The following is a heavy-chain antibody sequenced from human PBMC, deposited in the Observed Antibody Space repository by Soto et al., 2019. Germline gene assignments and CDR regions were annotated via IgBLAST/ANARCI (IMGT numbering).Heavy chain of an antibody. CDR3: AREASGWSNWFDP. D-gene: IGHD6-19*01. CDR2: ISSSSSTI. V-gene: IGHV3-48*02. Sequence: EVQLVESGGGLVQPGGSLRLSCAASGFTFSSYSMNWVRQAPGKGLEWVSYISSSSSTIYYTDSVKGRFTISRDNAKNSLYLQMNSLRDEDTAVYYCAREASGWSNWFDPWGQGTLVTVSS. J-gene: IGHJ5*02. CDR1: GFTFSSYS.